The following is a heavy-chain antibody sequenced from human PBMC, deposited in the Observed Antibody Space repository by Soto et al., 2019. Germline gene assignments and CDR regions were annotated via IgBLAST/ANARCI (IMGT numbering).Heavy chain of an antibody. CDR3: ARPYYYDTTGYYSSHYYFYFGMDV. D-gene: IGHD3-22*01. Sequence: GASVKVSCNASGYTVSIYSIHWVRQAPGQSLEWMGWINAGNGNTKYSQKFQGRVTFTRDTSANTAYMELSSLRSEDAAVYYCARPYYYDTTGYYSSHYYFYFGMDVWGQGTTVTVSS. CDR2: INAGNGNT. CDR1: GYTVSIYS. J-gene: IGHJ6*02. V-gene: IGHV1-3*01.